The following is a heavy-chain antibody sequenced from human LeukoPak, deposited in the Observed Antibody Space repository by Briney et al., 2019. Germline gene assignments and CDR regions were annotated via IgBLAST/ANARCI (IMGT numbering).Heavy chain of an antibody. CDR1: GYTFTSYG. Sequence: ASVKVSCKASGYTFTSYGISWVRQAPGQGLEWMGWISTYNGNTNYAQKLQGRVTMTTDTSTSTAYMELRSLRSDDTAVYYCVRVGYSSGWLHLDYWGEGTLVTVSS. CDR2: ISTYNGNT. D-gene: IGHD6-19*01. V-gene: IGHV1-18*01. J-gene: IGHJ4*02. CDR3: VRVGYSSGWLHLDY.